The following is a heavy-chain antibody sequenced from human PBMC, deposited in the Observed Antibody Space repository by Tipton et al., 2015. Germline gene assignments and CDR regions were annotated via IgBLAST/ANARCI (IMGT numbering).Heavy chain of an antibody. CDR2: ISVSAVST. Sequence: SLRLSCAASGFNFRNFWMHWVRQAPGKGLEWVSSISVSAVSTNYADSVKGRFTISRDNSKNTLYLQMNSLRADDTAVYYCARDLGLLWFGEFDYWGQGTLVTVSS. J-gene: IGHJ4*02. CDR3: ARDLGLLWFGEFDY. D-gene: IGHD3-10*01. V-gene: IGHV3-23*01. CDR1: GFNFRNFW.